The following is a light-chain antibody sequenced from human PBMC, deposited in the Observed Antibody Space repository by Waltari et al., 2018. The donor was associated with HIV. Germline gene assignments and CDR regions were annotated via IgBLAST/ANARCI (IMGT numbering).Light chain of an antibody. CDR1: SSNIGSNY. Sequence: QSVLPPPPSASGTPGQRVTIPCSGRSSNIGSNYLYWYQQLPGTAPKLLIYRNKQRPSGVPDRLSGSKSGTSAFLAISGLRSEDEADYYCAAWDDSLSGLVFGGGTKLTVL. V-gene: IGLV1-47*01. J-gene: IGLJ3*02. CDR3: AAWDDSLSGLV. CDR2: RNK.